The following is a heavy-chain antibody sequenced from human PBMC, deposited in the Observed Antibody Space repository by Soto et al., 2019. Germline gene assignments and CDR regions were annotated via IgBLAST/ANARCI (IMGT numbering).Heavy chain of an antibody. D-gene: IGHD3-22*01. CDR3: ARDQDSSGYYVFDY. J-gene: IGHJ4*02. V-gene: IGHV3-30-3*01. CDR2: ISYDGSNK. CDR1: GFTFGSYA. Sequence: PGGSLRLSCAASGFTFGSYAMHWVRQAPGKGLEWVAVISYDGSNKYYADSVKGRFTISRDNSKNTLYLQMNSLRAEDTAVYYCARDQDSSGYYVFDYWGQGTLVTVSS.